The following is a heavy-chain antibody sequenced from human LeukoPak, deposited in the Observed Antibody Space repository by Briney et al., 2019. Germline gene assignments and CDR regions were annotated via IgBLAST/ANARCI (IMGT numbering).Heavy chain of an antibody. D-gene: IGHD3-9*01. V-gene: IGHV3-74*01. Sequence: GGSLRLSCAASGFTFSSFWIHWVRQAPGEGLVWVSRISGDEITANYADSVKGRFTVSRDNAKSTLYLQMNSLSAEDTAVYYCARDFDWESGHWGQGTLVTVSS. CDR3: ARDFDWESGH. CDR2: ISGDEITA. J-gene: IGHJ4*02. CDR1: GFTFSSFW.